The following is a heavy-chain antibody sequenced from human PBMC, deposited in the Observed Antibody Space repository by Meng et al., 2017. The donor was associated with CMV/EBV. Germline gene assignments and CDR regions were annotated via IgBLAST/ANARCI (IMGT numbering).Heavy chain of an antibody. CDR1: GGSISSGDYY. D-gene: IGHD2-2*01. CDR3: ARGYCSSTSCSYWYFDL. V-gene: IGHV4-30-4*08. Sequence: SETLSLTCTVSGGSISSGDYYWSWLRQPPGKGLEWIGYIYYSGSTYYNPSLKSRVTISVDTSKNQFSLKLSSVTAADTSVYYCARGYCSSTSCSYWYFDLWGRGTLVTVSS. CDR2: IYYSGST. J-gene: IGHJ2*01.